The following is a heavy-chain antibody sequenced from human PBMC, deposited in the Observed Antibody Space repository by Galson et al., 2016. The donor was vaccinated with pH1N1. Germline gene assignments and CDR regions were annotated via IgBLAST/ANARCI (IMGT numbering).Heavy chain of an antibody. D-gene: IGHD3-9*01. CDR2: INTKTGNP. CDR3: ARETPSPSPTVLRYFDWSRGLSAFDM. CDR1: GFTFSNHG. J-gene: IGHJ3*02. Sequence: ASGFTFSNHGINWVRQAPGQGLEWMGWINTKTGNPTYAQGFTGRIVFSLDTSVNTAYLQINSLKADDTAVYYCARETPSPSPTVLRYFDWSRGLSAFDMWGRGTLVTVSS. V-gene: IGHV7-4-1*02.